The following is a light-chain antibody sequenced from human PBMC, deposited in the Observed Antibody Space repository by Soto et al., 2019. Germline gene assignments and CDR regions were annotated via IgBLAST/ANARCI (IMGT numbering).Light chain of an antibody. J-gene: IGKJ1*01. CDR3: QQYNAWPRT. CDR2: GAS. CDR1: QSVSSS. V-gene: IGKV3-20*01. Sequence: EIVLTHSPGTLSLSPGERATLSCRASQSVSSSLAWYQQKTGQAPRLLISGASSRATGIPDRFSGSGSGTDFTLTISRLEPEDFAVYYCQQYNAWPRTFGQGTKVDIK.